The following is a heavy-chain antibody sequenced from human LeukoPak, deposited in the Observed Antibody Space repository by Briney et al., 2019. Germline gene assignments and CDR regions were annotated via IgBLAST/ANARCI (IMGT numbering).Heavy chain of an antibody. CDR1: GCTFSDDW. D-gene: IGHD3-3*01. J-gene: IGHJ5*02. V-gene: IGHV3-7*03. CDR3: ARLSYDFWSGYSHNNWFDP. Sequence: GGSLRLSCAASGCTFSDDWMSWVRQAPGKGLEWVATIQQDGVEKYYVDSVKGRFTISRDNAKNSLYLQMNSLRAEGTAVYYCARLSYDFWSGYSHNNWFDPWGQGTLVTVSS. CDR2: IQQDGVEK.